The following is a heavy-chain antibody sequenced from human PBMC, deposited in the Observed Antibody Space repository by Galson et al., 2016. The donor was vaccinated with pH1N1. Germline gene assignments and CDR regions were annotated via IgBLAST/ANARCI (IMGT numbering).Heavy chain of an antibody. CDR2: INPVFGTT. V-gene: IGHV1-69*13. Sequence: SVKVSCKASGATFNSYGIHWVRQAPGKGLEWMGDINPVFGTTNYAQRFQDRVTITAHDMELSDLRSEDTAIYYCATFSSSSSWRSLDVWGQGTTVTVSS. D-gene: IGHD6-6*01. CDR1: GATFNSYG. J-gene: IGHJ3*01. CDR3: ATFSSSSSWRSLDV.